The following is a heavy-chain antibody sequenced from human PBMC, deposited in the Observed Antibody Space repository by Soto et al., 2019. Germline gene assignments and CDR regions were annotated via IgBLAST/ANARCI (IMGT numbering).Heavy chain of an antibody. CDR1: GFTFSSYS. CDR3: ADLSRYCTSSNCA. D-gene: IGHD2-2*01. CDR2: IGTSAST. Sequence: DVRLLESGGGLVQPVGSLRLSCAASGFTFSSYSMSWSRQAPGKGLEWVSTIGTSASTYYGDSVRGRFTISRDNSRNTLYLQMNSLRAEDTAVYYCADLSRYCTSSNCAWGQGTMVTVSS. J-gene: IGHJ5*02. V-gene: IGHV3-23*01.